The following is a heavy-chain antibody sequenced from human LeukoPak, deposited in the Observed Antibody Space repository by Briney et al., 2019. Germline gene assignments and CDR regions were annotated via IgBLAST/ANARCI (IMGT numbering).Heavy chain of an antibody. J-gene: IGHJ6*02. D-gene: IGHD6-13*01. V-gene: IGHV1-24*01. Sequence: ASVKVSCKVSGYTLTELSTHWVRQAPGKGLEWMGGFDPEDGETIYAQKFQGRVTMTEDTSTDTAYMELSSLRSEDTAVYYCARALSIAAAGTDSSYYYYGMDVWGQGTTVTVSS. CDR1: GYTLTELS. CDR3: ARALSIAAAGTDSSYYYYGMDV. CDR2: FDPEDGET.